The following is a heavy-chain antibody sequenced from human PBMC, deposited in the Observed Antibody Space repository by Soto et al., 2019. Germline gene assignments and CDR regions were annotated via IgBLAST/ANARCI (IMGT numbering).Heavy chain of an antibody. D-gene: IGHD3-22*01. CDR3: ADSDYYDSSGYYPFDY. Sequence: GGALRLPCSASVFTCSSDAMRWVRHAPGKGPEWVAAISGSGGSTYYADSVKGRFTISRDNSKNTLYLQMNSLRAEDTVVYYCADSDYYDSSGYYPFDYWGQGTLVTV. J-gene: IGHJ4*02. CDR1: VFTCSSDA. V-gene: IGHV3-23*01. CDR2: ISGSGGST.